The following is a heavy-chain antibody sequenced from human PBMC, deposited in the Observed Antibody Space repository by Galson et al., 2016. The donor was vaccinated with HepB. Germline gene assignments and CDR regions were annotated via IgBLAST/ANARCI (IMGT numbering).Heavy chain of an antibody. Sequence: SLRLSCAASGFTVTTNFMSWVRQAPGKGLECVSVTHDGGNTYYSDSVKGRFTISRDSSQNSLSLQMSSLSVEDTAVYYCARQVSPWGLDVWGQGTTVTVSS. V-gene: IGHV3-53*01. CDR1: GFTVTTNF. CDR3: ARQVSPWGLDV. D-gene: IGHD6-6*01. CDR2: THDGGNT. J-gene: IGHJ6*02.